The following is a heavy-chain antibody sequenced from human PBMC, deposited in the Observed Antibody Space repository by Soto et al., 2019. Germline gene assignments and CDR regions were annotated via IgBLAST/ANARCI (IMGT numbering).Heavy chain of an antibody. CDR2: IYYSGST. CDR3: ASHFAYPGLAAAGNSWFEP. CDR1: GGSISSYY. J-gene: IGHJ5*02. V-gene: IGHV4-59*08. Sequence: PSETLSLTCTVSGGSISSYYWSWIRQPPGKGLEWIGYIYYSGSTNYNPSLKSRVTISVDTSKNQFSLKLSSVTAADTAVYYCASHFAYPGLAAAGNSWFEPWGQGNLGTLPS. D-gene: IGHD6-13*01.